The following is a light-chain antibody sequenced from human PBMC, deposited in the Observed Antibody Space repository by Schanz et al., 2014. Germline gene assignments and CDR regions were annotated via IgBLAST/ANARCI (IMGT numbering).Light chain of an antibody. Sequence: QSALTQPASVSGSPGQSITISCTGTSSDVGGYNYVSWYQQHPGKAPKLMIYDVSDRPSGVSNRFSGSKSGNTASLTISGLQADDEADYYCCSYAGSGTNVFGTGTKLTVL. J-gene: IGLJ1*01. CDR1: SSDVGGYNY. CDR3: CSYAGSGTNV. CDR2: DVS. V-gene: IGLV2-14*01.